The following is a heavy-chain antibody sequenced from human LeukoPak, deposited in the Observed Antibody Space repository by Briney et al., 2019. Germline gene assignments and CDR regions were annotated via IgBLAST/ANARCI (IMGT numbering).Heavy chain of an antibody. V-gene: IGHV3-30*02. J-gene: IGHJ4*02. Sequence: GGSLRLSCAASGFTFSSYGMHWVRQAPGKGLEWVAFIRYDGSNKYYADSVKGRFTISRDNAKNSLSLQMNSLRAEDTAVYYCARYGSTVTTAFDYWGQGTLVTVSS. CDR1: GFTFSSYG. CDR2: IRYDGSNK. CDR3: ARYGSTVTTAFDY. D-gene: IGHD4-11*01.